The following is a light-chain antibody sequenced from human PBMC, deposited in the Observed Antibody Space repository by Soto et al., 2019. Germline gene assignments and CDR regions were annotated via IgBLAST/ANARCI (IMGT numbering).Light chain of an antibody. J-gene: IGKJ1*01. CDR2: DAS. V-gene: IGKV3-15*01. Sequence: IVMTQSPATLSLSPGETATLSCRASQNVNRDLAWYQQKPGQAPRLLIRDASTRATGIPARFSGSGSETEFTLTISSLQSEDFGVYFCQQYKSRPPRTFRQGTKVEI. CDR1: QNVNRD. CDR3: QQYKSRPPRT.